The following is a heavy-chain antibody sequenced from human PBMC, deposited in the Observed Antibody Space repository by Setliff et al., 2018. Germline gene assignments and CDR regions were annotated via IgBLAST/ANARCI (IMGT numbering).Heavy chain of an antibody. CDR3: AKGGDWDDQHYAFDI. CDR1: GFTFGHYN. J-gene: IGHJ3*02. V-gene: IGHV3-11*03. Sequence: GGSLRLSCTASGFTFGHYNMNWVRQAPGKGLEWLSYVTTTGGFTKEADSVRGRFSVSRDNSKKSVYLQISDLRAEDTALYFCAKGGDWDDQHYAFDIWGQGTMVTVSS. D-gene: IGHD1-1*01. CDR2: VTTTGGFT.